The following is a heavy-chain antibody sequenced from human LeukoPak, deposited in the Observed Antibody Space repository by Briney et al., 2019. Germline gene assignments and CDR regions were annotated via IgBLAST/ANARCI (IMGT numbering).Heavy chain of an antibody. Sequence: SETLSLTCAVYGGSFSGYYWSWIRQPPGKGLEWIGEINHSGSTNYNPSLKSRVTISVDTSKNQFSLKLSSVTAADTAVYYCASHAYCGGDCYSYFDYWGQGTLVTVSS. CDR1: GGSFSGYY. V-gene: IGHV4-34*01. CDR2: INHSGST. D-gene: IGHD2-21*02. CDR3: ASHAYCGGDCYSYFDY. J-gene: IGHJ4*02.